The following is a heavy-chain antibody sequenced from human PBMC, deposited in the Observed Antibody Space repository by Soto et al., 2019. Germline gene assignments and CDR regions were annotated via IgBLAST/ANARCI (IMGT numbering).Heavy chain of an antibody. J-gene: IGHJ5*02. CDR3: AKDDYDFWCCYYTNWFDP. V-gene: IGHV3-23*01. D-gene: IGHD3-3*01. CDR1: GFTFSSYA. Sequence: EVQLLESGGGLVQSGGSLRLSCAASGFTFSSYAMCWVRQAPGKGLEWDSAISGSGGSTYYAASVKGRFTISRGNAKPTLYLQMNCLRAEDTAIYYRAKDDYDFWCCYYTNWFDPWGQGTLVTVSS. CDR2: ISGSGGST.